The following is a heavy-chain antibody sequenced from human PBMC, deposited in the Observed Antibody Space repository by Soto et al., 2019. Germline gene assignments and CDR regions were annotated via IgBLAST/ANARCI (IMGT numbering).Heavy chain of an antibody. D-gene: IGHD3-9*01. V-gene: IGHV4-30-2*01. J-gene: IGHJ5*02. CDR1: GCSISSGGYS. CDR2: IYHSGST. Sequence: SETLSLTCAVSGCSISSGGYSWSWIRQPPGKGLEWIGYIYHSGSTYYNPSLKSRVTISVDRSKNQFSLKLSSVTAADTAVYYCARHNYDILTGFDPWGQGTLVTVSS. CDR3: ARHNYDILTGFDP.